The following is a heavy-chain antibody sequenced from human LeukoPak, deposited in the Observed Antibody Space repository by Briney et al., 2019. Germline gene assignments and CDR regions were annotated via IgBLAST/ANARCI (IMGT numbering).Heavy chain of an antibody. J-gene: IGHJ6*02. D-gene: IGHD3-10*01. CDR1: GYTFTGYY. CDR2: INPNSGGT. V-gene: IGHV1-2*02. CDR3: ARDAPPSTYYYGSGSDDYYYGMDV. Sequence: ASVKVSCKASGYTFTGYYMHWVRQAPGQGLEWMGWINPNSGGTNYAQKFQGRVTMTRDTSISTAYMELSRLRSDDTAVYYCARDAPPSTYYYGSGSDDYYYGMDVWRQGTTVTVSS.